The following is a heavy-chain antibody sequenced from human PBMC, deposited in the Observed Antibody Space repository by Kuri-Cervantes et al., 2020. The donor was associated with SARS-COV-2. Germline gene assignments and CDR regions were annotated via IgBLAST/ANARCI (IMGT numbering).Heavy chain of an antibody. CDR3: ARDLARMTTSSWWGLDT. Sequence: GASLRLSGEALGFTFSDYYMSWIRRAQGKGLEWIAYISSSGSSSRSAVSVEGRFTVSRDNAKNSLYLQMNSLRVEDTALYYCARDLARMTTSSWWGLDTWGQGTLVTVSS. V-gene: IGHV3-11*04. D-gene: IGHD4-11*01. CDR2: ISSSGSSS. CDR1: GFTFSDYY. J-gene: IGHJ5*02.